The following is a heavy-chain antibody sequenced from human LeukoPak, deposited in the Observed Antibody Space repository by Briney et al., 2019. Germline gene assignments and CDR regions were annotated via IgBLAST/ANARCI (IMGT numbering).Heavy chain of an antibody. CDR1: GGSISSGGYS. Sequence: SETLSLTCAVSGGSISSGGYSWSWIRQPPGKGLEWIGYIYHSGSTYYNPSLESRVTISVDRSKNQFSLKLSSVTAADTAVYYCARAQVTATITWDYWGQGTLVTVSS. V-gene: IGHV4-30-2*01. D-gene: IGHD5-12*01. J-gene: IGHJ4*02. CDR3: ARAQVTATITWDY. CDR2: IYHSGST.